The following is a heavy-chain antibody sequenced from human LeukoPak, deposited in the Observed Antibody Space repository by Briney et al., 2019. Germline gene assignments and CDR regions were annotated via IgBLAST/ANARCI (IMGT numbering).Heavy chain of an antibody. V-gene: IGHV3-21*04. CDR1: GFTFSSYS. CDR2: ISSSSSYI. D-gene: IGHD5-18*01. CDR3: AKDDVDTVY. Sequence: PGGSLRLSCVVSGFTFSSYSVNWVRQSPGKGLEWVSYISSSSSYIHYADSVKGRFTISRDNSKNTLYLQMNSLRAEDTAVYYCAKDDVDTVYWGQGTLVTVSS. J-gene: IGHJ4*02.